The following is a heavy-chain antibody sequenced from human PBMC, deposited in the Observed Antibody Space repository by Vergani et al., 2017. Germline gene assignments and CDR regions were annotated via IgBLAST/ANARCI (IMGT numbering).Heavy chain of an antibody. V-gene: IGHV3-21*04. J-gene: IGHJ3*02. D-gene: IGHD2-2*01. CDR2: ISSSSSYI. CDR3: AKGIDCSSTSCYSPWNAFDI. CDR1: GFTFSSYS. Sequence: EVQLVESGGGLVKPGGSLRLSCAASGFTFSSYSMNWVRQAPGKGLEWVSSISSSSSYIYYADSVKGRFTISRDNAKNSLYLQMNSLRAEDTALYYCAKGIDCSSTSCYSPWNAFDIWGQGTMVTVSS.